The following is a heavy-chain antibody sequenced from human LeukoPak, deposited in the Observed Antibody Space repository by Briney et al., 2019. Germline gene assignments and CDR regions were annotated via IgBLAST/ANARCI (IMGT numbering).Heavy chain of an antibody. CDR2: IIPILGIA. V-gene: IGHV1-69*04. CDR1: GYTFTGYY. J-gene: IGHJ4*02. CDR3: ARDPRAYCGGDCYSFDY. D-gene: IGHD2-21*02. Sequence: GASVEVSCKASGYTFTGYYMHWVRQAPGQGLEWMGRIIPILGIANYAQKFQGRVTITADKSTSTAYMELSSLRSEDTAVYYCARDPRAYCGGDCYSFDYWGQGTLVTVSS.